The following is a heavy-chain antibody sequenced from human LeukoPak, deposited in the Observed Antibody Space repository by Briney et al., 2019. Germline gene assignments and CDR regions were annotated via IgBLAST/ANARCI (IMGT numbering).Heavy chain of an antibody. CDR1: GYTFTSYD. CDR2: MNPNSGNT. V-gene: IGHV1-8*01. CDR3: ARGYRSTMSRSGWFDP. D-gene: IGHD3-22*01. Sequence: ASVKVSCKASGYTFTSYDINWVRQATGQGLEWMGWMNPNSGNTGYAQKFQGRVTMTRNTSISTAYMELSSLRSEDTAVYYCARGYRSTMSRSGWFDPWGQGTLVTVSS. J-gene: IGHJ5*02.